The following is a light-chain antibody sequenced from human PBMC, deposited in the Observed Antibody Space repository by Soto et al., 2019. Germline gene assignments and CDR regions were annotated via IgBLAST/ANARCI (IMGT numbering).Light chain of an antibody. CDR2: DAS. CDR3: QQRSNWLLT. CDR1: QSVSSY. J-gene: IGKJ4*01. V-gene: IGKV3-11*01. Sequence: EIVLTQSRSSLSLSPGERAIISCRASQSVSSYLAWYQQKPGQAPRLLIYDASNRATGIPARFSGSGSGTDFTLTISSLEPEDFAVYYCQQRSNWLLTFGGGTKVEIK.